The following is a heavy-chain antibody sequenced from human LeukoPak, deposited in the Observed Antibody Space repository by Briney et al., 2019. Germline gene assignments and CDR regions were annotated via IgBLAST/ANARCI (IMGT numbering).Heavy chain of an antibody. CDR2: IYPGDSDT. Sequence: GESLKISCKGSGYSFTSYWIGWVRQMPGKGLEWMGIIYPGDSDTRYSPSFQGQVTISADKSISTAYLQWSSLRASDTAMYYCARHKHPKKRSLTGEEPPNDAFDIWGQGTMVTVSS. CDR3: ARHKHPKKRSLTGEEPPNDAFDI. D-gene: IGHD3-16*01. J-gene: IGHJ3*02. CDR1: GYSFTSYW. V-gene: IGHV5-51*01.